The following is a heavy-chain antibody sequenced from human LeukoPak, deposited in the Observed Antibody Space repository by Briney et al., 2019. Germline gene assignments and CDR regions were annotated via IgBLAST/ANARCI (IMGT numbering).Heavy chain of an antibody. D-gene: IGHD1-26*01. CDR1: GFTFSSYA. V-gene: IGHV3-23*01. CDR2: ISGSGGST. CDR3: AKVATWELQNTPGGFDY. Sequence: PGGSLRLSCAASGFTFSSYAMSWVRQAPGKGLEWVSAISGSGGSTYYADSVKGRFTISRDNSKNTLYLQMNSLRAEDTAVYYCAKVATWELQNTPGGFDYWGQGTLVTVSS. J-gene: IGHJ4*02.